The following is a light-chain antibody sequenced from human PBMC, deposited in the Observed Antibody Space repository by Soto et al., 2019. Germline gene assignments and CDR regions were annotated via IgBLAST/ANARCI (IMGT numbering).Light chain of an antibody. Sequence: DIVMTQSPLSLPVTPGEPASISCRSSQSLLHSNGYNYLDWYLQKPGQSPQLLIYLGSNRASGVPDRFSGSGSGTDFTLKISRLEDEDVGVYYCMQALQTPLTFGGGTKVEIK. J-gene: IGKJ4*01. CDR2: LGS. CDR1: QSLLHSNGYNY. CDR3: MQALQTPLT. V-gene: IGKV2-28*01.